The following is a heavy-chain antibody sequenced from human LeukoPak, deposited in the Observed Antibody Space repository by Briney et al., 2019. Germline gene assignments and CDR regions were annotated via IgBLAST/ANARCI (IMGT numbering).Heavy chain of an antibody. Sequence: GGSLRLSCAASGFTFSSYWMNWVRQAPGKGLEWVANIKEDGSEKYYVDSVKGRFTISRDNAKNSLYLQMNSLRAEDTAIYYCAKDHLPGIVVADRDYWGQGTLVTVSS. D-gene: IGHD6-19*01. J-gene: IGHJ4*02. V-gene: IGHV3-7*03. CDR2: IKEDGSEK. CDR1: GFTFSSYW. CDR3: AKDHLPGIVVADRDY.